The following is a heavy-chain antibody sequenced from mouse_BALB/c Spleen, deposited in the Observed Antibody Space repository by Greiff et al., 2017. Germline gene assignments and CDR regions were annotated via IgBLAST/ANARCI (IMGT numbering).Heavy chain of an antibody. CDR2: ISSGSSTI. CDR1: GFTFSSFG. CDR3: ARRRYDDYYAMDY. Sequence: DVHLVESGGGLVQPGGSRKLSCAASGFTFSSFGMHWVRQAPEKGLEWVAYISSGSSTIYYADTVKGRFTISRDNPKNTLFLQMTSLRSEDTAMYYCARRRYDDYYAMDYWGQGTSVTVSS. D-gene: IGHD2-14*01. J-gene: IGHJ4*01. V-gene: IGHV5-17*02.